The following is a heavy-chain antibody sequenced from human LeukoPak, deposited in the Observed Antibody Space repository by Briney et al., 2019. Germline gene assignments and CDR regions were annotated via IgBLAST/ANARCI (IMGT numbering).Heavy chain of an antibody. Sequence: SETLSLTCAVYGESFSGYFWSWIRQPPGKGLEWIGEINHSGYTNYNPSLKSRVTILVDTSKKQFSLKLNSVTAADTAVYYCARIWPDLWGRGTLVTVSS. D-gene: IGHD3-10*01. J-gene: IGHJ2*01. V-gene: IGHV4-34*01. CDR2: INHSGYT. CDR3: ARIWPDL. CDR1: GESFSGYF.